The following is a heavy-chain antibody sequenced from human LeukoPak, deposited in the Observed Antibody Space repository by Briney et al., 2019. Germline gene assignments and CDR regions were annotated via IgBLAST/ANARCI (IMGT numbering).Heavy chain of an antibody. J-gene: IGHJ5*02. CDR2: ISAYNGNT. D-gene: IGHD3-3*01. V-gene: IGHV1-18*01. CDR3: AGGGDFWSGYGSKSPFDP. CDR1: GYTFTSYG. Sequence: GASVKVSCKASGYTFTSYGISWVRQAPGQGLEWMGWISAYNGNTNYAQKLQGRVTMTTDTSTSTAYMELSRLRSDDTAVYYCAGGGDFWSGYGSKSPFDPWGQGTLVTVSS.